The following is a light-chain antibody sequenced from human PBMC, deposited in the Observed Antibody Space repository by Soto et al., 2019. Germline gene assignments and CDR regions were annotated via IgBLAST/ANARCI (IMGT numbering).Light chain of an antibody. V-gene: IGKV3-20*01. CDR3: QQYGDSPMYT. J-gene: IGKJ2*01. CDR2: GAS. CDR1: QSVSSSH. Sequence: EIVLTQSPGTLSSSPGERATLSCRASQSVSSSHLAWYQQKPGQAPRLLIYGASSRATAIPDRFSGSGSGTDFTLTISRLETEDFAVYFCQQYGDSPMYTFGQGTKREI.